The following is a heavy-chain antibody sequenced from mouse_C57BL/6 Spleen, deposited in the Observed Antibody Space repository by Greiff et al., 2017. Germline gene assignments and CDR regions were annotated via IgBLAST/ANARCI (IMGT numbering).Heavy chain of an antibody. J-gene: IGHJ4*01. Sequence: VQLVESGAELVRPGASVKLSCKASGYTFTDYYINWVKQRPRQGLEWIARIYPGSGNTYYNEKFKGKATLTAEKSSSTAYMQLSSLTSEDSAVYVCARGDKRDAMAYWGQGTSVTVSS. CDR2: IYPGSGNT. CDR3: ARGDKRDAMAY. CDR1: GYTFTDYY. V-gene: IGHV1-76*01.